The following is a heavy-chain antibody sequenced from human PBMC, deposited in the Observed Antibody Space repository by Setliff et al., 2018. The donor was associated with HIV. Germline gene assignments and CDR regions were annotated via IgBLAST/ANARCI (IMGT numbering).Heavy chain of an antibody. CDR2: INTDSGNP. J-gene: IGHJ4*02. CDR1: GFILTSNY. Sequence: ASVKVSCKASGFILTSNYMHWVRQAPGQGLEWMGWINTDSGNPTYAQGFTGRFVFSFDTSVRTAYLQITSLKPEDTAVYFCARDDYANTDLDYWGPGTLVTVSS. CDR3: ARDDYANTDLDY. V-gene: IGHV7-4-1*02. D-gene: IGHD4-17*01.